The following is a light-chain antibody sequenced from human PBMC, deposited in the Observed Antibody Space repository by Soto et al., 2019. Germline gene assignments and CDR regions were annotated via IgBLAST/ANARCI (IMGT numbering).Light chain of an antibody. CDR1: QGISSY. V-gene: IGKV1-9*01. J-gene: IGKJ2*01. CDR2: AAS. Sequence: DIQLTQSPSFLSASVGDRVTITCRASQGISSYLAWYQQKPGKAPKLLIYAASTLQSGVPSRFSGSGSGTEFTLTISSLQPEYFATYYCQQFNSYPRTFGQGTKLEIK. CDR3: QQFNSYPRT.